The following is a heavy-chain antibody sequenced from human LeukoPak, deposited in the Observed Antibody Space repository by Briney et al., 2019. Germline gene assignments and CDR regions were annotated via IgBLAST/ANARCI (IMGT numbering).Heavy chain of an antibody. Sequence: SVKVSCKASGGTLSSYAISWVRQAPGRGLEWMGRIIPILGIANYAQKFQGRVTITADKSMSTAYMELSSLRSEDTAVYYCARDREMATIQYYFDYWGQGTLVTVSS. CDR1: GGTLSSYA. D-gene: IGHD5-24*01. CDR3: ARDREMATIQYYFDY. V-gene: IGHV1-69*04. J-gene: IGHJ4*02. CDR2: IIPILGIA.